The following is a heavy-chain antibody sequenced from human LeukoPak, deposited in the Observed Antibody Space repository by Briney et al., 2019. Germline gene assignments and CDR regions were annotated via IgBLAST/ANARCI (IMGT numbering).Heavy chain of an antibody. D-gene: IGHD6-13*01. CDR2: IYYSGST. CDR1: GGSISSYY. J-gene: IGHJ4*02. V-gene: IGHV4-59*01. CDR3: ARDRGAAAPLFDY. Sequence: SETLSLTCTVSGGSISSYYWSWIRQPPGKGLEWIGYIYYSGSTNYNPSLKSRVTISVDTSKNQFSLKLSSVTAADTAVYYCARDRGAAAPLFDYWGQGTLVTVSS.